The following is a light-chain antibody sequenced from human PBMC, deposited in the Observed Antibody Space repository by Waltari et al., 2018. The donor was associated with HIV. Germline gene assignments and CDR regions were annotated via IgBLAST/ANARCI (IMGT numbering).Light chain of an antibody. CDR3: LQDYIFPYT. CDR2: LAS. Sequence: IQMTQSPSSLSASDGDRVTITCRASQGISNFLAWYQQKPGKAPRLLLSLASILQTGVSSRFSGSGSVTDFSLTISSLQPEDSATYYCLQDYIFPYTFGPGTKLDIK. J-gene: IGKJ2*01. CDR1: QGISNF. V-gene: IGKV1-6*01.